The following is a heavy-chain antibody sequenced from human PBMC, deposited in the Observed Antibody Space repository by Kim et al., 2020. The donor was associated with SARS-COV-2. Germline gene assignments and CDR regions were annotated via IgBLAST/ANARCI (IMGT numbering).Heavy chain of an antibody. CDR3: AKGDGLGL. J-gene: IGHJ4*02. V-gene: IGHV3-23*01. CDR2: GGST. Sequence: GGSTYNEDYVQGRFTISRDNSKNTLYLQMNSVRAEDTAVYYCAKGDGLGLWGQGTLVTVSS.